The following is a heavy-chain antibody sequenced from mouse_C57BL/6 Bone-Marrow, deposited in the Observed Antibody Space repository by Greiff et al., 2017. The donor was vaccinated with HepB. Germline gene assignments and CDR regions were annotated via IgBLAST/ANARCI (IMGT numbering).Heavy chain of an antibody. D-gene: IGHD1-1*01. CDR2: IDPEDGDT. Sequence: VQLQQSGAELVRPGASVKLSCTASGFNIKDYYMHWVKQRPEQGLEWIGRIDPEDGDTEYAPKFQGKATMTADTSSNTAYLQLSSLTSEDTAVYDCTTWILRYPYYFDYWGQGTTLTVSS. V-gene: IGHV14-1*01. CDR3: TTWILRYPYYFDY. J-gene: IGHJ2*01. CDR1: GFNIKDYY.